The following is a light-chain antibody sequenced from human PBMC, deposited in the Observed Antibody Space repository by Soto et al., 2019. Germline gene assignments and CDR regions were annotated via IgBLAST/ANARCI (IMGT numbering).Light chain of an antibody. V-gene: IGKV3-20*01. CDR1: QSVSSY. CDR2: GAS. J-gene: IGKJ1*01. Sequence: EIVLTQSPATLSFSPGERATLSCRASQSVSSYLAWYQQKPGQAPRLLIYGASNRATGIPARFGGSGSGTDFTLTISRLEPEDFAVYYCQRYGSSPRTFGQGTKVDNK. CDR3: QRYGSSPRT.